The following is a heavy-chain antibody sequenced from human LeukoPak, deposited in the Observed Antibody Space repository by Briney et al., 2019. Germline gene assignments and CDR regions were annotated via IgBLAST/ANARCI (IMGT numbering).Heavy chain of an antibody. V-gene: IGHV3-23*01. CDR3: TRGTSRSGSYNFDS. Sequence: GGSLRLSCAPSVFTFSSYAMRWVRQAPGKGLEWVSAIGGSGVDTYYADSVKGRFTISRDNSKNTLYLQMNSLRAEDTAVYYCTRGTSRSGSYNFDSWGQGTLVTVSS. D-gene: IGHD3-10*01. J-gene: IGHJ5*01. CDR2: IGGSGVDT. CDR1: VFTFSSYA.